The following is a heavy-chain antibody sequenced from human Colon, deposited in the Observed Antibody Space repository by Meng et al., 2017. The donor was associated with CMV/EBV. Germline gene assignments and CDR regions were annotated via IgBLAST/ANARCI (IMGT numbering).Heavy chain of an antibody. D-gene: IGHD2-8*01. Sequence: ASGFTFSPYAMSWVRQAPGKGLEWVSGASNSGGSTYYADSVKGRFTISRDNSKNTLYLQMNSLRAEDTAVYYCAKETILYHRGWFDPWGQGTLVTVSS. CDR1: GFTFSPYA. V-gene: IGHV3-23*01. J-gene: IGHJ5*02. CDR3: AKETILYHRGWFDP. CDR2: ASNSGGST.